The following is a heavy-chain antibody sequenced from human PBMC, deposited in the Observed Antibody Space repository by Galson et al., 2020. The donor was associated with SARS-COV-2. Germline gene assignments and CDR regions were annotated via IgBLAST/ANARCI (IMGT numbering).Heavy chain of an antibody. D-gene: IGHD3-16*02. V-gene: IGHV3-21*01. Sequence: GESLKISCAASGFSFSSYTMNWVRQAPGKGLEWVSSIRPNSNSIYYADSVKGRFTISRDNAKNSLYLQMNSLRAEDTAVYYCARGQSIMITFGGVLDPHFDYWGQGTLVTVSS. CDR1: GFSFSSYT. J-gene: IGHJ4*02. CDR3: ARGQSIMITFGGVLDPHFDY. CDR2: IRPNSNSI.